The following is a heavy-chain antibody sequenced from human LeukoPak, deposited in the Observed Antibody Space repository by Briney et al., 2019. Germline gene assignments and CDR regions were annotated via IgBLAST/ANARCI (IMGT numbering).Heavy chain of an antibody. V-gene: IGHV3-21*01. CDR3: ARVSSSSWYTDY. J-gene: IGHJ4*02. CDR2: ISSISSYI. D-gene: IGHD6-13*01. Sequence: GGSRRLSCAASGFTFRSYSMNWVRQAPGKGLEGASSISSISSYIYYADSVKGRFTISRDNAKNSLYLQMNSLRAEDTAVYYCARVSSSSWYTDYWGQGTLVTVSS. CDR1: GFTFRSYS.